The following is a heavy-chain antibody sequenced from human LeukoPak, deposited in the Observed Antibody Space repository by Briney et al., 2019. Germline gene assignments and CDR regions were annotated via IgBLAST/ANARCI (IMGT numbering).Heavy chain of an antibody. CDR3: ARELAAAGTPSY. CDR2: ISAYNGNT. D-gene: IGHD6-13*01. V-gene: IGHV1-18*01. J-gene: IGHJ4*02. Sequence: ASVKVSCKASGYTFTSYGISWVRQAPGQGLEWMGWISAYNGNTNYAQKLQGRVTMTTDTSTSTAYLELRSLRSDDTAVYYCARELAAAGTPSYWGQGTLVTVSS. CDR1: GYTFTSYG.